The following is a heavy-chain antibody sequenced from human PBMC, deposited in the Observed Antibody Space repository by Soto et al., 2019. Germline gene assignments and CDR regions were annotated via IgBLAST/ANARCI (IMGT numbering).Heavy chain of an antibody. J-gene: IGHJ4*02. CDR1: GGSISSYY. CDR3: ARVTRYSGHSDY. Sequence: SETLSLTCTVSGGSISSYYWSWIRQPPGKGLEWIGEINHSGSTNYNPSLKSRVTISVDTSKNQFSLKLSSVTAADTAVYYCARVTRYSGHSDYWGQGTLVTVSS. V-gene: IGHV4-34*01. D-gene: IGHD5-12*01. CDR2: INHSGST.